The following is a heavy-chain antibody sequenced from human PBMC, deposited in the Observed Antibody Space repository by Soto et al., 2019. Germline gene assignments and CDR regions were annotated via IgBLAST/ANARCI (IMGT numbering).Heavy chain of an antibody. J-gene: IGHJ5*02. Sequence: EVQLLESVGGLVQPGGSLRLSCAASGFTFSSYAMSWVRQAPGKGLEWVSAISGSGGSTYYADSVKGRFTISRDNSKNTLYLQMNSLRAEDTAVYYCAKDREMTARFYNWFDPWGQGTLVTVSS. D-gene: IGHD2-21*02. V-gene: IGHV3-23*01. CDR2: ISGSGGST. CDR1: GFTFSSYA. CDR3: AKDREMTARFYNWFDP.